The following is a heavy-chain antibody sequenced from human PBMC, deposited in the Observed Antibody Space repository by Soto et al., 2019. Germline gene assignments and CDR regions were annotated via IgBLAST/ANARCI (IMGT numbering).Heavy chain of an antibody. CDR2: ISGSGGST. D-gene: IGHD3-3*01. V-gene: IGHV3-23*01. CDR3: AKSGQGYDFWSGYYTLDYYYYYMDV. J-gene: IGHJ6*03. Sequence: GGSLRLSCAASGFTFSSYAMSWVRQAPGKGLEWVSAISGSGGSTYYADSVKGRFTISRDNSKNTLYLQMNSLRAEDTAVYYCAKSGQGYDFWSGYYTLDYYYYYMDVWGKGTTVTVSS. CDR1: GFTFSSYA.